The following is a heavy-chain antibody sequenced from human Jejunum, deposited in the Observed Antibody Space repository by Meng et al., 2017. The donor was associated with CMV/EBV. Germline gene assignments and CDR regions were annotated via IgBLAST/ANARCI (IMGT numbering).Heavy chain of an antibody. D-gene: IGHD1-26*01. Sequence: TFTSSHVHWVRQAPEQGLEWMGIINPSGGYTTYAQRFEGRVTMTRDTSTNTVYLELGSLKAEDTAVYYCARIRGSYPGDYYNGMDVWGQGTTVTVSS. CDR3: ARIRGSYPGDYYNGMDV. J-gene: IGHJ6*02. V-gene: IGHV1-46*01. CDR1: TFTSSH. CDR2: INPSGGYT.